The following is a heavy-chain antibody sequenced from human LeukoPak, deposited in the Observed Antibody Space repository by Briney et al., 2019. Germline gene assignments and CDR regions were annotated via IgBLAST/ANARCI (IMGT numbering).Heavy chain of an antibody. CDR1: GFTFSSYS. CDR2: ISSSSSYI. V-gene: IGHV3-21*01. J-gene: IGHJ4*02. D-gene: IGHD6-6*01. CDR3: AREATDSSFSGFDS. Sequence: GGSLRLSCAASGFTFSSYSMNWVRQAPGKGLEWVSSISSSSSYIYYADSVKGRFTISRDNAKNSLYLQMNSLRAEDTAVYYCAREATDSSFSGFDSWGQGTLVTVSS.